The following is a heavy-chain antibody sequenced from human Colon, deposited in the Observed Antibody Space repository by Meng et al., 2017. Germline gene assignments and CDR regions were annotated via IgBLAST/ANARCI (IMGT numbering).Heavy chain of an antibody. CDR1: GDSISTRHW. CDR3: AALTLPNCPPTH. Sequence: QVQLQESSPGLVKPSGTLSLTCDVSGDSISTRHWWRWVRQPPGKGLEWIGEISQFEKTNYNPSLKDRVTISMDKSKNQFSLRLTSVTAADTAVYFCAALTLPNCPPTHWGQGTLVTVSS. D-gene: IGHD2-15*01. V-gene: IGHV4-4*02. J-gene: IGHJ1*01. CDR2: ISQFEKT.